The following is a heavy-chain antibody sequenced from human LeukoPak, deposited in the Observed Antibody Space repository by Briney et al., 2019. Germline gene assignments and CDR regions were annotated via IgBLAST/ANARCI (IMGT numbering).Heavy chain of an antibody. CDR2: IYYTGST. Sequence: SETLSLTCTVSGASISSSNYYRGWIRQPPGKGLEWIGSIYYTGSTYYNASLKSRVTISVDTSKNQFSLWLSSVTAADTAVYYCASISGSYLSGMRYFDLWGRGALVTVSS. CDR1: GASISSSNYY. V-gene: IGHV4-39*01. CDR3: ASISGSYLSGMRYFDL. D-gene: IGHD1-26*01. J-gene: IGHJ2*01.